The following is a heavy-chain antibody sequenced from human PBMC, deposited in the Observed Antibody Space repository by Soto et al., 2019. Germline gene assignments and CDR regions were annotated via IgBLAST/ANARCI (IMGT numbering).Heavy chain of an antibody. Sequence: QPGASLRLSCAXXGFRFKXFXMHWVRQAPGKGRELVAFQPIDENNKDYGDSVKGRLTVSRDNSQNNLHLKKNFLRQKDTALYYWAQWGRRGGFDHGGQGTLVSVSS. V-gene: IGHV3-30*17. CDR2: QPIDENNK. CDR1: GFRFKXFX. CDR3: AQWGRRGGFDH. J-gene: IGHJ4*02. D-gene: IGHD3-16*01.